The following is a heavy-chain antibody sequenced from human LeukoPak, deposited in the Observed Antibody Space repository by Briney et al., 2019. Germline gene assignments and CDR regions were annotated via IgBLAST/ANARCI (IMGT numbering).Heavy chain of an antibody. CDR3: AVYPGRVRDRWLLWGGNYFDY. D-gene: IGHD3-9*01. V-gene: IGHV3-30*04. J-gene: IGHJ4*02. CDR2: ISYDGSNK. CDR1: GFTFSSYA. Sequence: PGGSLRLSCAASGFTFSSYAMHWVRQAPGKGLEWVAVISYDGSNKYYADSVKGRFTISRDNSKNTLYLQMNSLRAEDTAVYYCAVYPGRVRDRWLLWGGNYFDYWGQGTLVTVSS.